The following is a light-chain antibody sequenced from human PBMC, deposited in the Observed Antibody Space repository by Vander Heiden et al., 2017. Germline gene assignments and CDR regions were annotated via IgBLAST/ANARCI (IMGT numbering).Light chain of an antibody. V-gene: IGKV3-15*01. Sequence: DIVMTQSPATLSVSPGERATLSCRASQSVSSNLAGYQQKPGQEPRLLIYGAATRGTGIPARFSGSGSGTEFTLTISSRQSEDVAVDYCQQYNNWPPLTFGGGTKVEIK. CDR1: QSVSSN. CDR2: GAA. CDR3: QQYNNWPPLT. J-gene: IGKJ4*01.